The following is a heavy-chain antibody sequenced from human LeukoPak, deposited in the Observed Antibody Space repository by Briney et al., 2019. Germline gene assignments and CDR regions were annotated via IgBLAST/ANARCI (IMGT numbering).Heavy chain of an antibody. CDR2: ISGSGGST. V-gene: IGHV3-23*01. D-gene: IGHD3-10*01. CDR1: GFTFSSYA. CDR3: ARSIYASGSFYTFDI. Sequence: PGGSLRLSCAASGFTFSSYAMSWVRQAPGKAPEWVSGISGSGGSTYSADSVKGRLTISRDNSKNTLYLQMNTLRAEDTAVYYCARSIYASGSFYTFDIWGQGTMVTVSS. J-gene: IGHJ3*02.